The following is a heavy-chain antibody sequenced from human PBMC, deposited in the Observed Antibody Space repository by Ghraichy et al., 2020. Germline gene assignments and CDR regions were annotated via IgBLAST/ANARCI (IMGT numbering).Heavy chain of an antibody. V-gene: IGHV3-7*01. CDR2: IKQDGSEK. CDR3: ARRPGGGMDV. CDR1: GFTFINYY. J-gene: IGHJ6*02. D-gene: IGHD1-26*01. Sequence: GSLRLSCAASGFTFINYYMSWVRQAPGKGLEWVANIKQDGSEKYYVDSVKGRFTISRDNAKNSLYLQMNSLRAEDTAVYYCARRPGGGMDVWGQGTTVTVSS.